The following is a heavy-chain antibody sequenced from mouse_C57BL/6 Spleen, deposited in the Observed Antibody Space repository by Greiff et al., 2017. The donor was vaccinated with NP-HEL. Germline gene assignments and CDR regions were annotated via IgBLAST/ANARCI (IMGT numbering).Heavy chain of an antibody. V-gene: IGHV1-55*01. CDR3: AREGLYYGSSYEND. D-gene: IGHD1-1*01. Sequence: QVHVKQPGAELVKPGASVKMSCKASGYTFTSYWITWVKQRPGQGLEWIGDIYPGSGSTNYNEQFKSKATLTVDTSSSTAYMQLSSLTSEDSAVYYSAREGLYYGSSYENDWGQGTTLTVSS. J-gene: IGHJ2*01. CDR2: IYPGSGST. CDR1: GYTFTSYW.